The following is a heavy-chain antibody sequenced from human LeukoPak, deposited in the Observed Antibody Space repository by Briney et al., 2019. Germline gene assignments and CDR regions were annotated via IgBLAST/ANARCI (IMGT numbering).Heavy chain of an antibody. CDR2: ISSSGSTI. Sequence: GGSLRLSCAASGFTFSDYYMSWIRQAPGKGLEWVSYISSSGSTIYYADSVKGRFTISGDNAKNSLYLQMNSLRAEDTAVYYCARDEVRYSSSWYRYWGQGTLVTVSS. D-gene: IGHD6-13*01. CDR1: GFTFSDYY. CDR3: ARDEVRYSSSWYRY. V-gene: IGHV3-11*04. J-gene: IGHJ4*02.